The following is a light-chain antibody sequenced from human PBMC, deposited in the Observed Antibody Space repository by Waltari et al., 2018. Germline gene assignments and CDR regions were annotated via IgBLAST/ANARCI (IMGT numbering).Light chain of an antibody. J-gene: IGKJ5*01. Sequence: IQLIQSPSSLSASVGDTVTITCRASQDISSYLAWYQQKPEKAPKILISAAFTLQSGVPPRFSGSGSGADFTLTISSLQPEDFATYYCQQFKTYPLTFGQGTRLEIK. CDR2: AAF. CDR3: QQFKTYPLT. V-gene: IGKV1-9*01. CDR1: QDISSY.